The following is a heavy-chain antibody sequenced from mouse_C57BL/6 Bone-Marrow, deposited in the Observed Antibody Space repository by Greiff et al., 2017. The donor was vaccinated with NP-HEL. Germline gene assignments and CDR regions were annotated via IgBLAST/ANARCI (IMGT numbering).Heavy chain of an antibody. CDR3: ARLFYYYGSSQGAMDY. Sequence: EVQLQESGAELVKPGASVKLSCTASGFNIKDYYMHWVKQRPEQGLEWIGRIDPDDCEPKSAPQFPGKAPIPADPSSNTAYLPLSSLTAEDTAVYYCARLFYYYGSSQGAMDYWGQGTSVTVSS. V-gene: IGHV14-2*01. CDR2: IDPDDCEP. D-gene: IGHD1-1*01. CDR1: GFNIKDYY. J-gene: IGHJ4*01.